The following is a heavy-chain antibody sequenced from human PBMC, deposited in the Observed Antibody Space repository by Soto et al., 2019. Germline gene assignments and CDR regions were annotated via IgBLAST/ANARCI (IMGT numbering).Heavy chain of an antibody. CDR2: ITVGTGST. CDR1: GFIFTSSS. Sequence: SVKVSCKASGFIFTSSSVQWVRQARGQRLEWIGWITVGTGSTNYAQKFQERVTLTRDMSTSTAYMELSNLRSEDTALYYCAAGDSSGYYGGWGRGTQVTVSS. D-gene: IGHD3-22*01. J-gene: IGHJ4*01. CDR3: AAGDSSGYYGG. V-gene: IGHV1-58*01.